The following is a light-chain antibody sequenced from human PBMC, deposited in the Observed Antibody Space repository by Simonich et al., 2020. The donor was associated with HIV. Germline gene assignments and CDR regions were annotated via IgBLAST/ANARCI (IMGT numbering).Light chain of an antibody. CDR2: DAS. Sequence: DIQMTQSPSSLSASVGDRVTITCQASQDIANYLNWYQQKPGKAPKLLIFDASNLETGVPSRFSGNASGTDFTFTITSLRPEDIATYYCQQSYSTPYTFGQGTKLEIK. CDR1: QDIANY. CDR3: QQSYSTPYT. V-gene: IGKV1-33*01. J-gene: IGKJ2*01.